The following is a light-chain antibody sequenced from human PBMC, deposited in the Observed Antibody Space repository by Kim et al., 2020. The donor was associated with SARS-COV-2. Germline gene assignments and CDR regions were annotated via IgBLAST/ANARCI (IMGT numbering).Light chain of an antibody. CDR1: SSDVGGYNY. Sequence: QSALTQSPSASGSPGQSVTISCTGTSSDVGGYNYVSWYQQHPGKAPKVMIYEVSKRPSGVPDRFSGSKSGNTASLAVSGLQAEDEADYYCSSYAGSNNYVFGTGTKVTVL. V-gene: IGLV2-8*01. CDR2: EVS. CDR3: SSYAGSNNYV. J-gene: IGLJ1*01.